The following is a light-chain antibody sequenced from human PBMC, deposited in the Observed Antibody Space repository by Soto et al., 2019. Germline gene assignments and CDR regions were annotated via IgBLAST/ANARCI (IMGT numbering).Light chain of an antibody. V-gene: IGLV2-14*03. CDR1: SSDVDAYNY. Sequence: QSSLTQPASVSGSPGQSITISCTGTSSDVDAYNYVSWYQQHPGKVPKLIIYDVSNRPSGVSSRFSGSKSGNTASLTLSGLQAEDEADYYCSSYTSSSSYVFGTGTKVTVL. J-gene: IGLJ1*01. CDR3: SSYTSSSSYV. CDR2: DVS.